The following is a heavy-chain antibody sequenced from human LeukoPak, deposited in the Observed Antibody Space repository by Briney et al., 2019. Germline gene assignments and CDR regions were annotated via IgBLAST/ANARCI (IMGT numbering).Heavy chain of an antibody. V-gene: IGHV5-51*01. CDR3: AGHLSSITSCPNY. CDR1: ESSFASYW. D-gene: IGHD2-2*01. CDR2: IYPGNSDI. J-gene: IGHJ4*02. Sequence: GESLKISCKGSESSFASYWIAWVRPMPGKGVEWMGVIYPGNSDITYSPSFQGQVTISADKSVSTAYLHWSSLKASDTAIYYCAGHLSSITSCPNYWGQGTLVTVSS.